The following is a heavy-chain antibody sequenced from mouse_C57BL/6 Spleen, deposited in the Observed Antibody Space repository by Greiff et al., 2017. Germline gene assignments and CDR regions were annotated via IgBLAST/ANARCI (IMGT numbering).Heavy chain of an antibody. CDR2: IDPSDSYT. D-gene: IGHD1-1*01. Sequence: QVQLQQPGAELVRPGTSVKLSCKASGYTFTSYWMHWVKQRPGQGLEWIGVIDPSDSYTNYNQKFKGKATLTVDTSSSTAYMQLSSLTSEDSAVYYCARSFITTVVADYWGQGTTLTVSS. J-gene: IGHJ2*01. CDR3: ARSFITTVVADY. CDR1: GYTFTSYW. V-gene: IGHV1-59*01.